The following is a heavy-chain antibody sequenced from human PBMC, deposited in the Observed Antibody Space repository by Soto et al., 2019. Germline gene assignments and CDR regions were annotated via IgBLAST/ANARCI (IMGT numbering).Heavy chain of an antibody. V-gene: IGHV3-30*03. Sequence: QVQLVESGGGVVQPGRSLRLSCAASGFTFSSYGMHWVRQAPGKGLEWVAVISYDGSNKYYADSVKGRFTISRDNSKNPLYVEIDSLRAEDTAVYYCAICSWIWRCYNDYWGQGTLVTVSS. J-gene: IGHJ4*02. CDR1: GFTFSSYG. D-gene: IGHD3-10*02. CDR3: AICSWIWRCYNDY. CDR2: ISYDGSNK.